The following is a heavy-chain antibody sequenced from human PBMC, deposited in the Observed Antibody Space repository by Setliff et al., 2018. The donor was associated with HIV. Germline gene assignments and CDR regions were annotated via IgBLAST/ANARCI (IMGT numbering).Heavy chain of an antibody. J-gene: IGHJ3*02. V-gene: IGHV1-24*01. CDR1: GYTLKELS. Sequence: ASVKVSCKVSGYTLKELSMHWVRQAPGKGLEWMGGFDPEDGEAIYAQKFQGRVTMTEDTSTDTGYMEVTRLRSDDAAVYFCAREVPGFDAFDIWGPGTMVTVSS. CDR3: AREVPGFDAFDI. D-gene: IGHD6-19*01. CDR2: FDPEDGEA.